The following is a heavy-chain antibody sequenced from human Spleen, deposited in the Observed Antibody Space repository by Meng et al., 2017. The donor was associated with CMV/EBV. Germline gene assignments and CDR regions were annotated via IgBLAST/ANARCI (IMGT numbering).Heavy chain of an antibody. J-gene: IGHJ4*02. Sequence: TLRSYARRWVRQAPGQGLEWMGGIIPILGIANYAQKFQGRVTITADKSTSTAYMELSSLRSEDTAVYYCARGTYDYVWGSYRYTVDYWGQGTLVTVSS. CDR2: IIPILGIA. D-gene: IGHD3-16*02. V-gene: IGHV1-69*10. CDR1: TLRSYA. CDR3: ARGTYDYVWGSYRYTVDY.